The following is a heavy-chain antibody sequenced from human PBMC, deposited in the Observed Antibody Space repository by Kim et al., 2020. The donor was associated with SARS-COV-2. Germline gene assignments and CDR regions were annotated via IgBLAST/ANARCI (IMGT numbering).Heavy chain of an antibody. Sequence: SVKVSCKASGGTFSSYAISWVRQAPGQGLEWMGGIIPIFGTANYAQKFQGRVTITADESTSTAYMELSSLRSEDTAVYYCAREASSPYYGTFDYWGQGTLVTVSS. V-gene: IGHV1-69*13. CDR1: GGTFSSYA. D-gene: IGHD4-17*01. J-gene: IGHJ4*02. CDR3: AREASSPYYGTFDY. CDR2: IIPIFGTA.